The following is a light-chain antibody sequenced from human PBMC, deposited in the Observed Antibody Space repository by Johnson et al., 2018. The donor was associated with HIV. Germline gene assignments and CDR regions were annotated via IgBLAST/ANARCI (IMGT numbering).Light chain of an antibody. CDR2: RNH. Sequence: QSVLTQPPSVSAAPGQKVTISCSGSSSNIGNNYVSWYQQLPGTAHKLLIYRNHQRPSGVPDRISGSKSGTSASLAISGLQAEDEADYYCAAWDDSLNGSYVFGTGNKVTVL. CDR3: AAWDDSLNGSYV. CDR1: SSNIGNNY. J-gene: IGLJ1*01. V-gene: IGLV1-47*01.